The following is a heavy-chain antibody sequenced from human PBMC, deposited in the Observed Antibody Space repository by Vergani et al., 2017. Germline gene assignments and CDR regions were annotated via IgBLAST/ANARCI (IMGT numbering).Heavy chain of an antibody. D-gene: IGHD3-10*01. CDR1: GFTFSSYA. CDR3: AKDMGAYYGSGEKAG. J-gene: IGHJ4*02. Sequence: QVQLVESGGGVVQPGRSLRLSCAASGFTFSSYAMHWVRQAPGKGLEWVAVISYDGSNKYYADSEKGRFTISRDNSKNTLYLQMNSLRAEDTAVYYCAKDMGAYYGSGEKAGWGQGTLVTVSS. CDR2: ISYDGSNK. V-gene: IGHV3-30-3*01.